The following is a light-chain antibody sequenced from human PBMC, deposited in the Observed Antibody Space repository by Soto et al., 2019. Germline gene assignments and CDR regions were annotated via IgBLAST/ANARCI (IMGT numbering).Light chain of an antibody. CDR2: DAS. Sequence: IEMTQSPYSLSASVGDRVTITCQASHDITNNLIWYQQKPGKAPILLIYDASDLHTGVPSRFSGSGSGTDFTFTIIILRPEDITTYCSQHSDNLPLTSCQGTRLAI. CDR3: QHSDNLPLT. V-gene: IGKV1-33*01. CDR1: HDITNN. J-gene: IGKJ5*01.